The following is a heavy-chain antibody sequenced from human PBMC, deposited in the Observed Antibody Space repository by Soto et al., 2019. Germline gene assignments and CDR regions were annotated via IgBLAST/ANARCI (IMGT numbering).Heavy chain of an antibody. V-gene: IGHV3-23*01. J-gene: IGHJ4*02. CDR3: AKSTWIQLWPAY. Sequence: PGGSLRLSCAASGFTFSTYAMIWVRQAPGRGLEWVSSISGNGGSAHYADSVKGRFTVSRDNSKNTLSLQMDGLRAEDTAPYYCAKSTWIQLWPAYWGQGTLVTVS. CDR2: ISGNGGSA. CDR1: GFTFSTYA. D-gene: IGHD5-18*01.